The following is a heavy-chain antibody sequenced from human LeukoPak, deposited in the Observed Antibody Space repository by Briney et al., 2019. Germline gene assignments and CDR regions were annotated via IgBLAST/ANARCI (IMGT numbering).Heavy chain of an antibody. D-gene: IGHD5-18*01. CDR2: INHSGST. CDR3: ASGIQLWLLHY. V-gene: IGHV4-39*07. CDR1: GGSISSSSYY. Sequence: PSETLSLTCTVSGGSISSSSYYWGWIRQPPGKGLEWIGEINHSGSTNYNPSLKSRVTISVDTSKNQFSLKLSSVTAADTAVYYCASGIQLWLLHYWGQGTLVTVSS. J-gene: IGHJ4*02.